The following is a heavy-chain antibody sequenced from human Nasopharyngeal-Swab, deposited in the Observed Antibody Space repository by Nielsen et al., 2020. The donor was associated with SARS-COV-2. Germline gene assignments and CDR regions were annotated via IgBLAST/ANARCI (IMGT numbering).Heavy chain of an antibody. CDR1: GGSISSYY. V-gene: IGHV4-4*07. CDR3: ARGSLAAIPRSSWYFDY. CDR2: IYTSGST. D-gene: IGHD6-13*01. J-gene: IGHJ4*02. Sequence: SETLSFTCTVSGGSISSYYWTWIRQPAGKGLEWIGRIYTSGSTNYNPSLKSRVSMSVDTSKNQFSLKLSSVTAADMAVYYCARGSLAAIPRSSWYFDYWGQGTLVTVSS.